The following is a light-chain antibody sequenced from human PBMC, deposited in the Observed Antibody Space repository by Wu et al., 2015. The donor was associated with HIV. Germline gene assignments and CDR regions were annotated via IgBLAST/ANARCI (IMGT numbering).Light chain of an antibody. CDR1: QSINSN. V-gene: IGKV3-15*01. CDR3: QQYNNWPPWT. Sequence: EILMTQSPATLSVSPGERATVSCRASQSINSNLAWYQQKPGQAPRLLMYGASTRATGIPARFSGSGSGTEFTLTISSLQSEDFAVYYCQQYNNWPPWTFGQGTKVEIK. J-gene: IGKJ1*01. CDR2: GAS.